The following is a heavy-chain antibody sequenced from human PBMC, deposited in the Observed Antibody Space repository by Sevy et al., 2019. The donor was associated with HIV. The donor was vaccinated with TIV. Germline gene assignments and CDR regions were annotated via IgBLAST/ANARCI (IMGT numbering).Heavy chain of an antibody. Sequence: GGSLGLSCAASGFTFSANWMNWVRQAPGKGLEWVANIKADGSDKHYVDSVEGRFTISRDNANNLLFLQMNSLRVEDTAVYYCAHGTFGRFESWGQGPLVTVSS. CDR1: GFTFSANW. J-gene: IGHJ4*02. CDR2: IKADGSDK. CDR3: AHGTFGRFES. V-gene: IGHV3-7*01. D-gene: IGHD3-16*01.